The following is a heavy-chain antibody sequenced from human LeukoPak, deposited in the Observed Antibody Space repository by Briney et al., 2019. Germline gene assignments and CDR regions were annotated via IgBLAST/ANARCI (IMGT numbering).Heavy chain of an antibody. CDR3: ARSKLHSLELRLGVGLDFDY. CDR1: GYTFTGYY. CDR2: INPNSGGT. J-gene: IGHJ4*02. D-gene: IGHD1-7*01. V-gene: IGHV1-2*02. Sequence: GASVKVSCKASGYTFTGYYMHWVRQAPGQGLEWMGWINPNSGGTNYAQKFQGRVTMTRDTSISTAYMELSRLRSDDTAVYYCARSKLHSLELRLGVGLDFDYWGQGTLVTVSS.